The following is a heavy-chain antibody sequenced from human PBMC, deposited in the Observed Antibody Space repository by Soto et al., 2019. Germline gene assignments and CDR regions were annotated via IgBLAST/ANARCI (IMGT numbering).Heavy chain of an antibody. Sequence: EVQLVESGGGLVQPGGSLRLSCVISGFTFSARYIDWVRQAPGKGLEWVGRSRDKANGYTTDYAAPVRGRFTISRDDAKNSLYLQMSSLKTEDTAVYYCATEGSYAGPDFDYWGQGTLVTVSS. J-gene: IGHJ4*02. V-gene: IGHV3-72*01. CDR3: ATEGSYAGPDFDY. D-gene: IGHD1-26*01. CDR2: SRDKANGYTT. CDR1: GFTFSARY.